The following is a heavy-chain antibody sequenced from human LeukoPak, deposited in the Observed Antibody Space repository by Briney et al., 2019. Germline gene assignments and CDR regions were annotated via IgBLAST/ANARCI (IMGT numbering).Heavy chain of an antibody. CDR3: ASGSGLTDDAFDS. V-gene: IGHV4-30-2*01. CDR2: IYHGGST. Sequence: SETLSLTCAVSGDSIRRTDYSWSWIRQPPGKGLEWIGYIYHGGSTYYNPSLKSRVSISVDRSKNQFPLKLTSVTAADTAVYYCASGSGLTDDAFDSWGQGTMVTVSS. CDR1: GDSIRRTDYS. D-gene: IGHD2-15*01. J-gene: IGHJ3*02.